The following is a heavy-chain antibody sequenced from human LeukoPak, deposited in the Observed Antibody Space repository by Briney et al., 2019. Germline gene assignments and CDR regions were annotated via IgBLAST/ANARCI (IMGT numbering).Heavy chain of an antibody. D-gene: IGHD3-10*01. CDR2: ISGSGGDT. CDR3: AKDVGVILFDY. CDR1: GFTFSHYA. Sequence: GGSLRLSCAASGFTFSHYAMGWVRQAPGKGLEWVSTISGSGGDTHYADSVKGWFAISRDNSKNTLYLQMNSLRAEDTAVYYCAKDVGVILFDYWGQGTLVTVSS. J-gene: IGHJ4*02. V-gene: IGHV3-23*01.